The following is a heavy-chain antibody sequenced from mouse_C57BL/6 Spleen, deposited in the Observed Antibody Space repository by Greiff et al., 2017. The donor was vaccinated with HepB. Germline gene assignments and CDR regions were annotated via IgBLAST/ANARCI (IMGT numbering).Heavy chain of an antibody. J-gene: IGHJ4*01. CDR1: GYTFNDYE. V-gene: IGHV1-15*01. CDR3: TRATTLYYYAMDY. D-gene: IGHD6-5*01. Sequence: VQLVESGAELVRPGASVTLSCKASGYTFNDYEMHWVKQTPVHGLEWIGAIDPETGGTAYNQKFTGKAILTADKSSSTAYMELRSLTSEDSAVYYCTRATTLYYYAMDYWGQGTSVTVSS. CDR2: IDPETGGT.